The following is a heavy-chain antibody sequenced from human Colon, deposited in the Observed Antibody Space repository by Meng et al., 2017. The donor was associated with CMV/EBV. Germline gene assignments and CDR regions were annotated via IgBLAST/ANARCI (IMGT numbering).Heavy chain of an antibody. CDR1: GFNLNDAY. D-gene: IGHD2-2*01. CDR2: ITSDTPYR. J-gene: IGHJ4*02. V-gene: IGHV3-11*05. Sequence: QVDLAQFAGGLGKPGGFSRLSCVASGFNLNDAYKYWFRRAPGKGLEWISYITSDTPYRLYSESVQGRFTISRDNAKNSLFLQMNSLRAEDTAVYYCAPYATSWSFEHWGQGTLVTVSS. CDR3: APYATSWSFEH.